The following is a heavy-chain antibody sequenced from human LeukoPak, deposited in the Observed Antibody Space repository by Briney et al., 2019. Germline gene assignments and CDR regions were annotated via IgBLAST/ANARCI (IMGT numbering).Heavy chain of an antibody. CDR1: GFTFSNAW. CDR3: STGIFGAFNM. D-gene: IGHD3-10*02. J-gene: IGHJ3*02. Sequence: GGSLRLSCAASGFTFSNAWMNWVRQAPGKGLEWVGRIKSRSDGGTTDYAAPVKGRFTISRDDSKNTLYLQMNSLKTEDIAVYYCSTGIFGAFNMWGQGTMVTVSP. CDR2: IKSRSDGGTT. V-gene: IGHV3-15*01.